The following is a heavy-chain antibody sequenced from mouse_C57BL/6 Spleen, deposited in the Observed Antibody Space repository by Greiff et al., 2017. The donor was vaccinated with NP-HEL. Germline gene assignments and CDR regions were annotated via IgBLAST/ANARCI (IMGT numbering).Heavy chain of an antibody. CDR1: GFTFSDYG. CDR2: ISSGSSTI. V-gene: IGHV5-17*01. CDR3: ARRYYYGSSFDY. J-gene: IGHJ2*01. D-gene: IGHD1-1*01. Sequence: VQLKESGGGLVKPGGSLKLSCAASGFTFSDYGMHWVRQAPEKGLEWVAYISSGSSTIYYADTVKGRFTISRDNAKNTLFLQMTSVRSEDTAMYYCARRYYYGSSFDYWGQGTTLTVSS.